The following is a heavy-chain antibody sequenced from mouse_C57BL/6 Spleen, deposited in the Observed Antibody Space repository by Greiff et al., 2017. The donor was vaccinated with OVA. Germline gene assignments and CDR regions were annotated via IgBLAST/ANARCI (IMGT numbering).Heavy chain of an antibody. CDR1: GYAFSSSW. D-gene: IGHD1-1*01. V-gene: IGHV1-82*01. CDR3: ARGYYYGSSSVDY. J-gene: IGHJ2*01. Sequence: QVQLQQSGPELVKPGASVKISCKASGYAFSSSWMNWVKQRPGKGLEWIGRIYPGDGDTNYNGKFKGKATLTADKSSSTAYMQLSSLTSEDSAVYFCARGYYYGSSSVDYWGQGTTLTVSS. CDR2: IYPGDGDT.